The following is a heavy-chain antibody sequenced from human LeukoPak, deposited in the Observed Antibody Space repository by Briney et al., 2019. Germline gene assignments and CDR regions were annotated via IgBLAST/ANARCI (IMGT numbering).Heavy chain of an antibody. Sequence: SETLSLTRTVSGGSISSSSYYWGWIRQPPGKGLEWIGSIYYSGSTYYNPSLKSRVTISVDTSKNQFSLKLSSVTAADTAVYYCARDLRPRHCTTNCYTFDYWGQGTLVTVSS. CDR2: IYYSGST. D-gene: IGHD2-8*01. V-gene: IGHV4-39*07. CDR1: GGSISSSSYY. J-gene: IGHJ4*02. CDR3: ARDLRPRHCTTNCYTFDY.